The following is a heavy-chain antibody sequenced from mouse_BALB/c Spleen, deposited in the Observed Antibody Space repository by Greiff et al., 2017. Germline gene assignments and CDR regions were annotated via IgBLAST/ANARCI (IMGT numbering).Heavy chain of an antibody. CDR1: GYTFTDYE. J-gene: IGHJ4*01. CDR2: IDPETGGT. V-gene: IGHV1-15*01. CDR3: TRWNYGNYDAMDY. Sequence: VQLQQSGAELVRPGASVTLSCKASGYTFTDYEMHWVKQTPVHGLEWIGAIDPETGGTAYNQKFKGKATLTADKSSSTAYMELRSLTSEDSAVYYCTRWNYGNYDAMDYWGQGTSVTVSS. D-gene: IGHD2-1*01.